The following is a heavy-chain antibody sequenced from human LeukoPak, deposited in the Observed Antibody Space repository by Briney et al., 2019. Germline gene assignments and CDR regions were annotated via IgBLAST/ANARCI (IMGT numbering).Heavy chain of an antibody. CDR1: GFTFSDYN. D-gene: IGHD6-19*01. CDR3: ARGDGGWFDY. J-gene: IGHJ4*02. CDR2: ITSSSRYI. V-gene: IGHV3-21*01. Sequence: GGSLRLSCAASGFTFSDYNINWVRQAPGQGLEWVSSITSSSRYIYYAGAGKGLFTTSRANATNSLFLQMNSLRVEDTAVYYCARGDGGWFDYWGQGTLVTVSS.